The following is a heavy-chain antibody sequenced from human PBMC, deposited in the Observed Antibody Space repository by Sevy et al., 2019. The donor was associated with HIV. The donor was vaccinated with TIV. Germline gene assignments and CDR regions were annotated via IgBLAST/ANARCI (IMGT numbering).Heavy chain of an antibody. J-gene: IGHJ6*02. V-gene: IGHV1-69*13. CDR3: ARDLLGQQLVPGYYYGMDV. CDR2: IIPIFGTA. D-gene: IGHD6-13*01. CDR1: GGTFSSYA. Sequence: ASVKVSCKASGGTFSSYAISWVRQAPGQGLEWMGGIIPIFGTANYAQKFQGRVTITADESTSTAYMELSSLRSEDTAVYYCARDLLGQQLVPGYYYGMDVWGQGTTVTVSS.